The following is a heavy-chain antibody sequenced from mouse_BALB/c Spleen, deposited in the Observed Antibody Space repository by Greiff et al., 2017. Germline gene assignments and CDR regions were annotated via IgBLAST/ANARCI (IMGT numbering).Heavy chain of an antibody. CDR1: GYTFTNYW. CDR3: AREEYGSYFDY. J-gene: IGHJ2*01. D-gene: IGHD1-1*02. Sequence: VQLQQSGAELVRPGTSVKISCKASGYTFTNYWLGWVKQRPGHGLEWIGDIYPGGGYTNYNEKFKGKATLTADTSSSTAYMQLSSLTSEDSAVYFCAREEYGSYFDYWGQGTTLTVSS. V-gene: IGHV1-63*02. CDR2: IYPGGGYT.